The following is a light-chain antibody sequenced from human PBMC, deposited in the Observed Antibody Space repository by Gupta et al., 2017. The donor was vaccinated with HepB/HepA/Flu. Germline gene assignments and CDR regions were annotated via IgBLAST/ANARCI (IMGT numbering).Light chain of an antibody. V-gene: IGKV1-5*03. CDR3: QHHDSYPLT. Sequence: DITMTQSPSTLSASVGDRVTITCRASENINQWLAWYQQKPGKAPKLLIYETSDLQSGVPSRFSGSGSGTEYTLTISSLQPDDFATYYCQHHDSYPLTFGGGTKVETK. CDR1: ENINQW. CDR2: ETS. J-gene: IGKJ4*01.